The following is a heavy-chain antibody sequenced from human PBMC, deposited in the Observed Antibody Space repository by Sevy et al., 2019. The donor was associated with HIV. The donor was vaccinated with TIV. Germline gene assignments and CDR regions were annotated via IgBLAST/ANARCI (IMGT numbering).Heavy chain of an antibody. J-gene: IGHJ1*01. V-gene: IGHV1-8*01. D-gene: IGHD3-22*01. CDR2: MNPNSGNT. Sequence: ASLKVSCKASGYTFTSYDINWVRQATGQGLEWMGWMNPNSGNTGYAQKFQGRVTMTRNTSISTAYMELSSLRSEDTAVYYCARDDSSGYYYRDFQHWGQGTLVTVSS. CDR3: ARDDSSGYYYRDFQH. CDR1: GYTFTSYD.